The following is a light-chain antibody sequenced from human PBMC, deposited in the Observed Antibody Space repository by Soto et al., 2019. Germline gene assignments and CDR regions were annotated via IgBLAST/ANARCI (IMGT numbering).Light chain of an antibody. Sequence: EIVLTQSPGTLSLSPGERATLSCRASQSISSSHLAWYQQKPGQAPRLLIYGATSRAIGIPDRFSGSGSGTDFTLTISRLEPEDFALYLCQHYDNSPVVFGGGTKVEIK. CDR2: GAT. V-gene: IGKV3-20*01. CDR3: QHYDNSPVV. CDR1: QSISSSH. J-gene: IGKJ4*01.